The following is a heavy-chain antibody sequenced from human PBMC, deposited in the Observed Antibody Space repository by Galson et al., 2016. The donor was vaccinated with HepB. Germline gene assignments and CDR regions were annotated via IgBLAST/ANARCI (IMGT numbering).Heavy chain of an antibody. J-gene: IGHJ3*01. CDR3: ARGTDIWTGYSDHFSAAFDV. CDR2: ISNDGGTQ. D-gene: IGHD3-9*01. CDR1: GFSFRFNA. V-gene: IGHV3-30-3*01. Sequence: SLRFSCAASGFSFRFNAMHWVRQAPGKGLEWVAVISNDGGTQYYVDSVRGRFTISRDNSKNTLYLQMNSLRDEDTAMYYCARGTDIWTGYSDHFSAAFDVWGQGTMVTVSS.